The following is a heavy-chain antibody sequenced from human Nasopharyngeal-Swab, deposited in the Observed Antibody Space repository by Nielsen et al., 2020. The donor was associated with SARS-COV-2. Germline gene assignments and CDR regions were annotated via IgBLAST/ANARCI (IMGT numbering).Heavy chain of an antibody. CDR2: INPNSGGT. CDR1: GYTFTGYY. J-gene: IGHJ6*02. V-gene: IGHV1-2*06. D-gene: IGHD2-2*01. Sequence: ASVKVSCKASGYTFTGYYMHWVRQAPGQELEWMGRINPNSGGTNYAQKFQGRVTMTRDTSISTAYMELSRLRSDDTAVYYCARDRSTHYGMDVWGQGTTVTVSS. CDR3: ARDRSTHYGMDV.